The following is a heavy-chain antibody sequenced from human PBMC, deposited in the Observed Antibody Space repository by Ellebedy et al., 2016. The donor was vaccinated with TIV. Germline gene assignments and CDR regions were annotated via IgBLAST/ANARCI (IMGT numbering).Heavy chain of an antibody. CDR1: GYTFTGYY. V-gene: IGHV1-2*02. D-gene: IGHD2-21*01. CDR2: INPNSGGT. Sequence: AASVKVSCKASGYTFTGYYMHWVRQAPGQGLEWMGWINPNSGGTNYAQKFQGRVTMTRDTSINTVYMEVRRLRTDDTAVYYCARGDKGLDVWGQGTTVTVSS. CDR3: ARGDKGLDV. J-gene: IGHJ6*02.